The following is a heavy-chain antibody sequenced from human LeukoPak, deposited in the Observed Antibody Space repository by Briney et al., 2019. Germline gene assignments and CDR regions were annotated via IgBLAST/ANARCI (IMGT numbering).Heavy chain of an antibody. CDR1: GFTFSSYG. D-gene: IGHD6-13*01. CDR3: AKEIGSWFPYYYYYYGMDV. Sequence: GGSLRLSCAASGFTFSSYGMHWARQAPGKGLEWVAVISYDGSNKYYADSVKGRFTISRDNSKNTLYLQMNSLRAEDTAVYYCAKEIGSWFPYYYYYYGMDVWGQGTTVTVSS. CDR2: ISYDGSNK. J-gene: IGHJ6*02. V-gene: IGHV3-30*18.